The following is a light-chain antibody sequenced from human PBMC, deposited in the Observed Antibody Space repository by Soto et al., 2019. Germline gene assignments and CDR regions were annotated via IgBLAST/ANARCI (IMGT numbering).Light chain of an antibody. Sequence: QSALTQPASGSGSPGQSITISCTGTGSDIGYYDSVSWYQRHPDKAPKLIIYDVYSRPSGVSNRFSGAKSGYTASLTISGRQHEDEADYYCSSRPSSDTHVLFGGGTKLTVL. J-gene: IGLJ2*01. V-gene: IGLV2-14*01. CDR1: GSDIGYYDS. CDR3: SSRPSSDTHVL. CDR2: DVY.